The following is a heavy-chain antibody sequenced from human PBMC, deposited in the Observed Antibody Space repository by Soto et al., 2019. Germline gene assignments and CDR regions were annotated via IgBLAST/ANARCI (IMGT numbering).Heavy chain of an antibody. CDR3: ARDTHPGGSTTNWFDP. D-gene: IGHD2-2*01. CDR1: GGTFSSYA. CDR2: IIPIFGTA. J-gene: IGHJ5*02. V-gene: IGHV1-69*13. Sequence: ASVKVSCKASGGTFSSYAISWVRQAPGQGLEWMGGIIPIFGTANYAQKFQGRVTITADESTSTAYMELSSLRSEDTAVYYCARDTHPGGSTTNWFDPWGQGTLVTVSS.